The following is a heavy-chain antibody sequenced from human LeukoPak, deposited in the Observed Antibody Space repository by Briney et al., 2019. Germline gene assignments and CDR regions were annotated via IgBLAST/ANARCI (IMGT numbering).Heavy chain of an antibody. CDR2: IYYSGST. V-gene: IGHV4-59*01. J-gene: IGHJ6*03. Sequence: SETLSLTCTVPGGSIGSYYWSWIRQPPGKGLEWIGYIYYSGSTNYNPSLKSRVTISVDTSKNQFSLKLSSVTAADTAVYYCARSHLDDILTGYHNYYYYYMDVWGKGTTVTISS. CDR3: ARSHLDDILTGYHNYYYYYMDV. D-gene: IGHD3-9*01. CDR1: GGSIGSYY.